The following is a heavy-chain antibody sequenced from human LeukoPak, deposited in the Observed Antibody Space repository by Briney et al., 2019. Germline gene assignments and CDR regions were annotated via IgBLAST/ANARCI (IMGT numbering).Heavy chain of an antibody. CDR2: IYYSGST. D-gene: IGHD3-22*01. V-gene: IGHV4-59*01. J-gene: IGHJ4*02. CDR1: GGSISSYY. Sequence: SSETLSLTCTVSGGSISSYYWSWIRQPPGKGLEWIGYIYYSGSTNDNPSLKSPVTMSIDPSKNQFSLKLSSVTAADTAIYYCARETYYYDSSGYYTNYFDYWSQGTLVAVSS. CDR3: ARETYYYDSSGYYTNYFDY.